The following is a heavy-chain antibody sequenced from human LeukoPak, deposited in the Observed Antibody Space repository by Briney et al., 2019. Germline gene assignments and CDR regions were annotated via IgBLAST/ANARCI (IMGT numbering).Heavy chain of an antibody. CDR2: IYYSGST. CDR3: ARDRSGWYLFDY. V-gene: IGHV4-30-4*08. D-gene: IGHD6-19*01. J-gene: IGHJ4*02. Sequence: PSETLSLTCTVSGGSISSGDYYWSWIRQPPGKGLEWIGYIYYSGSTYYNPSLKSRVTISVDTSKNQFSLKLSSVTAADTAVYYCARDRSGWYLFDYWGREPWSPSPQ. CDR1: GGSISSGDYY.